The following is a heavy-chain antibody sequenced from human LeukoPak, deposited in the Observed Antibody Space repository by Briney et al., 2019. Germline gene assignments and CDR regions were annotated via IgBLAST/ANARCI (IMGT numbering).Heavy chain of an antibody. CDR2: IIPIFGTA. D-gene: IGHD5-18*01. V-gene: IGHV1-69*13. J-gene: IGHJ6*03. Sequence: GASVKVSCKASGGTFSSYAISWVRQAPGQGLEWMGGIIPIFGTANYAQKFQGRVTITADESTSTAYMELSSLRSEDTAVYYCARVGAAMAFGGVPHYYYYYMDVWGKGTTVTVSS. CDR1: GGTFSSYA. CDR3: ARVGAAMAFGGVPHYYYYYMDV.